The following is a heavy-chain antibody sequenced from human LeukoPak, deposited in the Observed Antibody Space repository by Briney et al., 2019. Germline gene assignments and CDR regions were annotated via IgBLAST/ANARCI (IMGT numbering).Heavy chain of an antibody. V-gene: IGHV3-30-3*01. J-gene: IGHJ4*02. CDR2: ISYDGSNK. Sequence: AGSLTLSCAASGFTFSSYAMHWVRQAPGKGLEWVAVISYDGSNKYYADPVKGRFTISSDNSKNTLYLQMNSLRAEDTAVYYCARGPRGIDCWGQGTLVTVSS. CDR3: ARGPRGIDC. CDR1: GFTFSSYA.